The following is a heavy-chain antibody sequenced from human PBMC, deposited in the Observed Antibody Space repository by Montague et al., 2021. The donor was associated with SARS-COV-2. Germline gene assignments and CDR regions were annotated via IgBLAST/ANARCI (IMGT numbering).Heavy chain of an antibody. D-gene: IGHD2-2*01. CDR3: ARATAGPAAIFMGFPRPRDAFDI. CDR1: GGSISSGGYY. CDR2: IYYSGST. Sequence: TLSLTCTVSGGSISSGGYYWSWIRQHPGKGLEWIGYIYYSGSTYYNPSLKSRVTISVDTSKNQFSLKLSSVTAADTAVYYCARATAGPAAIFMGFPRPRDAFDIWGQGTMVTVSS. V-gene: IGHV4-31*03. J-gene: IGHJ3*02.